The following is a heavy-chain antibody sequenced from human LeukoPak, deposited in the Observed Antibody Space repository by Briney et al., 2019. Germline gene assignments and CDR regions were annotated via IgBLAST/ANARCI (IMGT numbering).Heavy chain of an antibody. Sequence: SVKVSCKASGGTFSSYTISWVRQAPGQGLEWMGRIIPILGIANYAQKFQGRVTITADKSTSTSYMELSSLRSEDTAVYYCALWPRGYSLIFDYWGQGTLVTVSS. CDR1: GGTFSSYT. CDR2: IIPILGIA. V-gene: IGHV1-69*02. D-gene: IGHD5-18*01. CDR3: ALWPRGYSLIFDY. J-gene: IGHJ4*02.